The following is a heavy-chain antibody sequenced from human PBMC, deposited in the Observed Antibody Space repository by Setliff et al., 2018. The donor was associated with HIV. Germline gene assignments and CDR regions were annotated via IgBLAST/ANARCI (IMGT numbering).Heavy chain of an antibody. J-gene: IGHJ3*01. D-gene: IGHD5-12*01. Sequence: PSETLSLTCTVSGGSISAYYWNWIRQSPGTGLEWIGDINYRGVTYYNPSLKSRVTFSLDTSKNQFSLTLTSVTAADTAVYYCARDSNPAGSPGYKYARRGAFDLWGPGTPVTVSS. CDR3: ARDSNPAGSPGYKYARRGAFDL. CDR1: GGSISAYY. CDR2: INYRGVT. V-gene: IGHV4-59*01.